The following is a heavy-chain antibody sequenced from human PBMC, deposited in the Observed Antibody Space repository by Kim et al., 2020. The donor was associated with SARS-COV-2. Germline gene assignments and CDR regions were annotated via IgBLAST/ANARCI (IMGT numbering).Heavy chain of an antibody. CDR1: GYTFTSYG. CDR3: ARGPCNDYGDYGGVDY. CDR2: ISAYNGNT. Sequence: ASVKVSCKASGYTFTSYGISWVRQAPGQGLEWMGWISAYNGNTNYAQKLQGRVTMTTDTSTSTAYMELRSLRSDDTAVYYCARGPCNDYGDYGGVDYWGQGTLVTVSS. D-gene: IGHD4-17*01. J-gene: IGHJ4*02. V-gene: IGHV1-18*01.